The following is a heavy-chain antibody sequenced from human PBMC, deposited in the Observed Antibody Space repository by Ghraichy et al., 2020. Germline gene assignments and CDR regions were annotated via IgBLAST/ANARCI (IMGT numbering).Heavy chain of an antibody. CDR3: ARTHALYWYFDL. V-gene: IGHV4-34*01. CDR1: GGSFSGYY. Sequence: SETLSLTCAVYGGSFSGYYWSWIRQPPGKGLEWIGEINHSGSTNYNPSLKSRVTISVDTSKNQFSLKLSSVTAADTAVYYCARTHALYWYFDLWGRGTLVTVSS. J-gene: IGHJ2*01. CDR2: INHSGST.